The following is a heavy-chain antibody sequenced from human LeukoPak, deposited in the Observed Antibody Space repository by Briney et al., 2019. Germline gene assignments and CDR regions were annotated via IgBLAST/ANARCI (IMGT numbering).Heavy chain of an antibody. CDR3: AKSFGPVIAAAGTGAD. CDR1: GFTFSSYA. V-gene: IGHV3-23*01. J-gene: IGHJ4*02. CDR2: ISGSGGST. Sequence: QPGGSLRLSCAASGFTFSSYAMSWVRQAPGKGLEWVSAISGSGGSTYYADSVKGRFAISRDNSKNTLYLQMNSLRAEDTAVYYCAKSFGPVIAAAGTGADWGQGILVTVSS. D-gene: IGHD6-13*01.